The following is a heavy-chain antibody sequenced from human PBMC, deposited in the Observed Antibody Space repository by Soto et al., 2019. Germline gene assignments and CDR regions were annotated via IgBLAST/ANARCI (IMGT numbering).Heavy chain of an antibody. CDR2: ISGSGSYR. Sequence: GGSLRLSCAASGFTFSDYYMSWIRQAPGKGLEWVSSISGSGSYRTYADSVKGRFSISRDNAKKSLYLQMSSLRAEDTAIYFCARMADGYNYHFDYWGQGTLVTVSS. CDR1: GFTFSDYY. CDR3: ARMADGYNYHFDY. D-gene: IGHD5-12*01. V-gene: IGHV3-11*06. J-gene: IGHJ4*02.